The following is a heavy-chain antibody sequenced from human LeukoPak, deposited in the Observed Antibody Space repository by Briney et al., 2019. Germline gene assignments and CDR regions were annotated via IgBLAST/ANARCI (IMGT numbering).Heavy chain of an antibody. V-gene: IGHV4-39*01. Sequence: SETLSLTCTVFGGSISSSSYYWGWIRQPPGKGLEWIGSIYYSGSTYYNPSLKSRVTISVDTSKNQFSLKLSSVTAADTAVYYCAKGYDWNYLFDYWGQGTLVTVSS. CDR3: AKGYDWNYLFDY. D-gene: IGHD1-7*01. CDR1: GGSISSSSYY. J-gene: IGHJ4*02. CDR2: IYYSGST.